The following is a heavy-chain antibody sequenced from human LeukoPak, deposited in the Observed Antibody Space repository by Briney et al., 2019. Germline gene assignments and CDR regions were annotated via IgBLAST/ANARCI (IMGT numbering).Heavy chain of an antibody. CDR2: IKSKTDGGTT. CDR1: GFTFSNAW. D-gene: IGHD2-21*02. Sequence: GGSLRLSCAASGFTFSNAWMSWVRQAPGKGLEWVGCIKSKTDGGTTDYAAPVKGRFTISRDDSKNTLYLQMNSLKTEDTAVYYCTTDRYCGGDCQSDYWGQGTLVTVSS. J-gene: IGHJ4*02. V-gene: IGHV3-15*01. CDR3: TTDRYCGGDCQSDY.